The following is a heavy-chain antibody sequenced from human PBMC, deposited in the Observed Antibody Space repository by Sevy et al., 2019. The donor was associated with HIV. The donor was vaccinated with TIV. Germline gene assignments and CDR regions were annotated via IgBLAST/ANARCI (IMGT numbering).Heavy chain of an antibody. D-gene: IGHD4-17*01. V-gene: IGHV3-30-3*01. CDR3: ARPRANYVDNYFFYAMDV. CDR1: GFAFTNYYA. CDR2: ISFDESDK. J-gene: IGHJ6*02. Sequence: GGSLRLSCAASGFAFTNYYAMHWVRQAPGKGLEWVALISFDESDKYYADYVKDRFTNYRDNFKNTLYLQMNSLTTEETAVYYCARPRANYVDNYFFYAMDVWGQGTTVTVSS.